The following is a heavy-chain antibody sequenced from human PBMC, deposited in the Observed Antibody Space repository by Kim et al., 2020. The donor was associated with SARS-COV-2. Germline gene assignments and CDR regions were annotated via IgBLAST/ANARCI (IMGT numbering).Heavy chain of an antibody. Sequence: GGSLRLSCAASGFTFSSYSMNWVRQAPGKGLEWVSSISSSSSYIYYADSVKGRFTISRDNAKNSLYLQMNSLRAEDTAVYYCARDSHPPVVAATPAGMDVWGQGTTVTVSS. J-gene: IGHJ6*02. CDR1: GFTFSSYS. D-gene: IGHD2-15*01. V-gene: IGHV3-21*01. CDR2: ISSSSSYI. CDR3: ARDSHPPVVAATPAGMDV.